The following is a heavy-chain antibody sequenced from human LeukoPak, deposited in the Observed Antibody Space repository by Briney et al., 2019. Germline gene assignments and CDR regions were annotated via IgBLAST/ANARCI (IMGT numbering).Heavy chain of an antibody. CDR1: GFTFRNYG. V-gene: IGHV3-33*01. Sequence: GGSLRLSCAASGFTFRNYGMHWVRQAPGQGLEWVAIIWYDGSKEYYGDSVKGRFAISRDNSKNTVYLQMNSLKVEDTGIYYCAREGGQQLGSFDYWGQGTLVTVYS. CDR3: AREGGQQLGSFDY. D-gene: IGHD6-13*01. J-gene: IGHJ4*02. CDR2: IWYDGSKE.